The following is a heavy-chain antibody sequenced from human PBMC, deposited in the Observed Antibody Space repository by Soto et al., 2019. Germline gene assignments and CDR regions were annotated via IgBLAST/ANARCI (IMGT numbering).Heavy chain of an antibody. Sequence: EVQLVESGGGLVQPGGSLRLSCAASGFTFSSYSMNWVRQAPGKGLEWVSYISSSSSTIYYADSVKGRFTISRDNAKNSLYLQMNSLRDEDTAVYYCARDTTIKAYCGCDCYPGWFDPWGQGTLVTVSS. CDR2: ISSSSSTI. CDR1: GFTFSSYS. J-gene: IGHJ5*02. D-gene: IGHD2-21*02. CDR3: ARDTTIKAYCGCDCYPGWFDP. V-gene: IGHV3-48*02.